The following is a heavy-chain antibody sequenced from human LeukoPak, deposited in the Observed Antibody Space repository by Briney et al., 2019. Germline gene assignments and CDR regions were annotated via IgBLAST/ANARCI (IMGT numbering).Heavy chain of an antibody. CDR1: GYTFTSYA. CDR2: INAGNGNT. Sequence: ASVKVSCKASGYTFTSYAMHWVRQAPGQRLEWMGWINAGNGNTKYSQEFQGRVTITRDTSASTAYMELSSLRSEDMAVYYCARDGSSSGYYYYYMDVWGKGTTVTVSS. D-gene: IGHD6-6*01. CDR3: ARDGSSSGYYYYYMDV. J-gene: IGHJ6*03. V-gene: IGHV1-3*03.